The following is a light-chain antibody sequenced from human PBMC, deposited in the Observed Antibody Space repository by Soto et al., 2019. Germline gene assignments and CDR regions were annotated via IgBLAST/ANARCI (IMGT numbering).Light chain of an antibody. CDR2: GAS. J-gene: IGKJ1*01. CDR3: QHYNNCPQT. V-gene: IGKV3-15*01. Sequence: EIVMTQSPATLSVSPGERATLSCRASQSVSSNLAWYQQKPGQAPRPLIYGASTRATGIPARFSGSGSGTEFPLPLRSLQSEDFAVYYCQHYNNCPQTFGQGTKVEIK. CDR1: QSVSSN.